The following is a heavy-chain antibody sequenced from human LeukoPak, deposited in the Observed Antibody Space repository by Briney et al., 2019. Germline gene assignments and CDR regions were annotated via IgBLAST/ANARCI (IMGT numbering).Heavy chain of an antibody. J-gene: IGHJ4*02. Sequence: GGSLRLSCAASGFTFDDYGMSWVRQAPGKGLEWVSGINWNGGSTGYADSVKGRFTISRDNTKNSLYLQMNSLRAEDTALYHCARSRGNWNYFDYWGQGTLVTVSS. CDR2: INWNGGST. CDR3: ARSRGNWNYFDY. CDR1: GFTFDDYG. D-gene: IGHD1-20*01. V-gene: IGHV3-20*01.